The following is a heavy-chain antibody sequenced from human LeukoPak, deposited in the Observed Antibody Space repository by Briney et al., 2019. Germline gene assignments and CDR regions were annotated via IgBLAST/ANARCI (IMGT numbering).Heavy chain of an antibody. CDR3: ARDWFRNWFDP. CDR2: ISYSGST. CDR1: GDAIDNYY. D-gene: IGHD3-10*01. Sequence: SETLSHTCTVSGDAIDNYYWSWIRQPPGKGLEWIGYISYSGSTKYSPSHEGRVSISLDKSKNQFSLSLSSVTAADTAVYYCARDWFRNWFDPWGQGTLVTVSP. V-gene: IGHV4-59*01. J-gene: IGHJ5*02.